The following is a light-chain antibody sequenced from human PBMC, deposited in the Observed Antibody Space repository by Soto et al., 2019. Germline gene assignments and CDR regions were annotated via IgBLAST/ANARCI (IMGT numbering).Light chain of an antibody. J-gene: IGKJ2*01. V-gene: IGKV3-20*01. CDR3: QQYGRSPPMFT. CDR2: GAS. CDR1: QSVDRSY. Sequence: EGVLTQSPGTLSLSPGERATLSCRASQSVDRSYLAWYQQRPGQAPRLLIYGASSRATGIPDRFSGSGSGTDFTLTISRLEPEDFAVYFCQQYGRSPPMFTFGQGTKMEIK.